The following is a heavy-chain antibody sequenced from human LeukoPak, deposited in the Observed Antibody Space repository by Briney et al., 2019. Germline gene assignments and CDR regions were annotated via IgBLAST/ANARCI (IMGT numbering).Heavy chain of an antibody. V-gene: IGHV3-53*01. J-gene: IGHJ5*02. CDR2: IYSGGST. CDR1: GLTVNSNY. D-gene: IGHD3-3*01. CDR3: ARVLENLNTENWFDP. Sequence: GGSLRLSCAASGLTVNSNYMSWVRQAPGKGLEWVSVIYSGGSTYYADSVKGRFTISRDNSKNTLYLQMNSLRAEDTAVYYCARVLENLNTENWFDPWGQGTLVTVSS.